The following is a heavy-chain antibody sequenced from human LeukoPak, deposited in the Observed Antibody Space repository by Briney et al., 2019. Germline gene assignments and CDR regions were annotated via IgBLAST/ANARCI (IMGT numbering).Heavy chain of an antibody. CDR3: ARGSLSTGTDPFDI. Sequence: GGSLRLSCAASGFTFSVYSVHWVRQATGKGLEWLSFIRGWNTKKYYADSEKAIHTLSRDYPKNSLFLQIQSLRAEDSGLYYCARGSLSTGTDPFDIWGQGTMVTVSS. CDR2: IRGWNTKK. V-gene: IGHV3-48*04. J-gene: IGHJ3*02. D-gene: IGHD7-27*01. CDR1: GFTFSVYS.